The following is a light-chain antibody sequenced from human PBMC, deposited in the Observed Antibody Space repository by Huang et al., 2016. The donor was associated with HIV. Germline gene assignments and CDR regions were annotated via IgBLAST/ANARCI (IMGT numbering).Light chain of an antibody. V-gene: IGKV3-15*01. CDR1: RSVSTN. CDR3: HQYNNWLLS. CDR2: GSS. J-gene: IGKJ4*01. Sequence: EIVMTQSPATLSVSPGQRVTLSCSANRSVSTNLAWYQQRHGPAPRLLIYGSSTRAPCIPARFSGSGSGTHFSLTISSLQSEDFALYYCHQYNNWLLSFGGGTRV.